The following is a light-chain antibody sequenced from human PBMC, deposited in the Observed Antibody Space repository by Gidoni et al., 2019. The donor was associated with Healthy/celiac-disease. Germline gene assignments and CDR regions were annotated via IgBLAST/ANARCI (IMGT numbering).Light chain of an antibody. CDR2: GAS. J-gene: IGKJ2*01. V-gene: IGKV3-20*01. CDR3: QQYGSSPVYT. CDR1: QSVSSSY. Sequence: GTLSCRASQSVSSSYLAWYQQKPGQAPRLLIYGASSRATGIPDRFSGSGSGTDFTLTISRLEPEDCAVYYCQQYGSSPVYTFGQGTKLEIK.